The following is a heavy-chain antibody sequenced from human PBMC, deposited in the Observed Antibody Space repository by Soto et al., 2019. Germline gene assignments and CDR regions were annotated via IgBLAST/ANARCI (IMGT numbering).Heavy chain of an antibody. D-gene: IGHD2-15*01. J-gene: IGHJ5*02. V-gene: IGHV1-69*08. CDR1: GGTFSSYT. CDR3: AIEDCSGGSCYGWFDP. CDR2: IIHILGIA. Sequence: QVQLVQSGAEVKKPGSSVKVSCKASGGTFSSYTISWVRPAPGQGLEWMGRIIHILGIANYAQKFQGRVTITADKSTSTAYMDLSSLTSDATAVYYCAIEDCSGGSCYGWFDPCGQGTLVTVSS.